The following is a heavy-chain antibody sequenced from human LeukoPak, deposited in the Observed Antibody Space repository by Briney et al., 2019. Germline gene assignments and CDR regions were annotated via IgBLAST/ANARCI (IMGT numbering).Heavy chain of an antibody. CDR3: AVLYGDYVSYFDY. CDR1: GYTFTGYY. J-gene: IGHJ4*02. V-gene: IGHV1-2*02. CDR2: INPNSGGT. D-gene: IGHD4-17*01. Sequence: ASVKVSCKASGYTFTGYYMHWVRQAPGQGLEWMGWINPNSGGTNYAQKFQGRVTMTRDTSISTAYMELSRLRSDDTAVYYCAVLYGDYVSYFDYWGQGTLVTVSS.